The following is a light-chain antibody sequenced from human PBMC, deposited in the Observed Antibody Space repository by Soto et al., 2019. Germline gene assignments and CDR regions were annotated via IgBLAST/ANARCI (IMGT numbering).Light chain of an antibody. CDR3: CSYAGSYRGV. CDR1: SSDVGGYNY. V-gene: IGLV2-11*01. J-gene: IGLJ1*01. Sequence: QSVLTQPRSVSGSPGQSVTISCNRTSSDVGGYNYVSWYQQHPGKAPKLMIYDVSKRPSGVPDRFPGSKSGNTASLTISGLQAEDEGDYYCCSYAGSYRGVFGTGTKLTVL. CDR2: DVS.